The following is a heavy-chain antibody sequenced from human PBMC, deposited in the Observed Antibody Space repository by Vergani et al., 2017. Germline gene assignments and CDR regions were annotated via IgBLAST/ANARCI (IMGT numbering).Heavy chain of an antibody. CDR1: GFTFSACP. CDR3: ATAGAAYCRGASCYDFFEY. Sequence: EVQLLQSGGGVIQPGGSVRLSCAASGFTFSACPMTWVRQAPGKGLEWVSAISVLNPSTSYADSVKGRFTISRDNTKNTLYLQMNRLRPEDTAVYYCATAGAAYCRGASCYDFFEYWGQGTLVTVAS. V-gene: IGHV3-23*01. J-gene: IGHJ4*02. D-gene: IGHD2-15*01. CDR2: ISVLNPST.